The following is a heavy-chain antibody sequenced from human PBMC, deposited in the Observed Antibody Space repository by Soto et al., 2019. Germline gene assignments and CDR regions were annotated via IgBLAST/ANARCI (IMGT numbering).Heavy chain of an antibody. CDR1: GGTFSSYA. D-gene: IGHD6-13*01. Sequence: ASVKVSCKASGGTFSSYAISWVRQAPGQGLEWMGGIIPIFGTANYAQKFQGRVTITADESTSTAYMELSSLRSEDTAVYYCARVIIAAAGTNPYGYYFDYWGQGTLVTVSS. CDR3: ARVIIAAAGTNPYGYYFDY. V-gene: IGHV1-69*13. J-gene: IGHJ4*02. CDR2: IIPIFGTA.